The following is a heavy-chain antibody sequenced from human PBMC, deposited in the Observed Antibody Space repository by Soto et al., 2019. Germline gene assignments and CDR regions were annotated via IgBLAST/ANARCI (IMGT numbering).Heavy chain of an antibody. J-gene: IGHJ6*02. CDR1: GGSVSDSSYF. CDR3: ARDCSSTSCYTPHSGMDV. Sequence: PSETLSLTGTVSGGSVSDSSYFWGWIRQPPGKGLEWIGSIYYSGRTYYNPSLKTRVTISVDTSKNQFSLKLSSVTAADTAVYYCARDCSSTSCYTPHSGMDVWGQGTTVTVSS. V-gene: IGHV4-39*02. D-gene: IGHD2-2*02. CDR2: IYYSGRT.